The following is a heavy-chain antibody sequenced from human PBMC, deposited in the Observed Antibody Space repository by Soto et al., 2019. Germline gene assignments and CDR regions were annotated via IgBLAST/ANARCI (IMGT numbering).Heavy chain of an antibody. CDR3: ATDQRTVPPRYYFDY. V-gene: IGHV3-30*03. CDR1: GFTFSSYG. Sequence: GGSLRLSCAASGFTFSSYGMHWVRQAPGKGLEWVAVISYDGSNKYYADSVKGRFTISRDNSKNTLYLQMNSLRAEDTAVYYCATDQRTVPPRYYFDYWGQGTLVTVSS. J-gene: IGHJ4*02. D-gene: IGHD4-17*01. CDR2: ISYDGSNK.